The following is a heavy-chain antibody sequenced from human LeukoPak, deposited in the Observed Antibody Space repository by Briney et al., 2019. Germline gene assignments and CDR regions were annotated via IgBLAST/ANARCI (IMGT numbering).Heavy chain of an antibody. CDR3: ARVGHYYGSGTYYNARGTFDY. CDR1: GGSFSNYY. D-gene: IGHD3-10*01. V-gene: IGHV4-59*01. CDR2: IYYSGST. Sequence: SETLSLTCTVSGGSFSNYYWSWIRQPPGKGLEWIGYIYYSGSTNYNPSLKSRATISVDTSKNQFSLKLTSVTAADTAVYYCARVGHYYGSGTYYNARGTFDYWGQGTLVTVSS. J-gene: IGHJ4*02.